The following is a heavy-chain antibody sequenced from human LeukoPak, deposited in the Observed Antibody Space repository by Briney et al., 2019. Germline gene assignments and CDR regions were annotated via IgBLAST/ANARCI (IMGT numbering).Heavy chain of an antibody. CDR2: IRYDGSNK. J-gene: IGHJ3*02. D-gene: IGHD3-22*01. CDR3: ARGGYDSSGLSQKDAFDI. CDR1: GFTFSSYG. Sequence: GGSLRLSCAASGFTFSSYGMHWVRQAPGKGLEWVAFIRYDGSNKYYADSVKGRFTISRDNAKNSLYLQMNSLRAEDTAVYYCARGGYDSSGLSQKDAFDIWGQGTMVTVSS. V-gene: IGHV3-30*02.